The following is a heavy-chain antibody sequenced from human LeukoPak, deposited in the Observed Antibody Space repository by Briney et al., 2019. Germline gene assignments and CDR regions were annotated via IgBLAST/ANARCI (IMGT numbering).Heavy chain of an antibody. D-gene: IGHD5-12*01. CDR3: AKSGYDFGGWFDP. CDR2: IRYDGSNK. Sequence: GGSLRLSCAASGFTVSSNYMSWVRQAPGKGLEWVAFIRYDGSNKYYADSVKGRFTISRDNSKNTLYLQMNSLRAEDTAVYYCAKSGYDFGGWFDPWGQGTLVTVSS. CDR1: GFTVSSNY. J-gene: IGHJ5*02. V-gene: IGHV3-30*02.